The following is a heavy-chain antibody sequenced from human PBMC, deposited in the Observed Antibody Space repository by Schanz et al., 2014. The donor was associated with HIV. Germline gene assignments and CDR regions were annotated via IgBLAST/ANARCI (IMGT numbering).Heavy chain of an antibody. D-gene: IGHD4-17*01. V-gene: IGHV3-23*01. J-gene: IGHJ6*02. Sequence: EVQLLDSGGGLVQPGGSLRVSCAASGFSFSRYAMNWVRQAPGKGLQWVSTISGSGDRTYYAESVRGRVTISRDNAKNTLYLQMNSLRAEDTAVYYCVRLMSSDYDFYHYGMDVWGQGTTVIVSS. CDR1: GFSFSRYA. CDR2: ISGSGDRT. CDR3: VRLMSSDYDFYHYGMDV.